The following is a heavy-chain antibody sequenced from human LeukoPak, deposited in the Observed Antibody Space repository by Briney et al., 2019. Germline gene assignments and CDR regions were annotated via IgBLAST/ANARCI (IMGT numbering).Heavy chain of an antibody. Sequence: PSETLSLTCTVSGGSISSYYWSWIRQPAGKGLEWIGRIYTSGSTNYNPSLKSRVTMSVDTSKNQFSLKLSSVTAADTAVYYCARDQYYYDSSGYSPLRYWGQGTLVTVSS. V-gene: IGHV4-4*07. CDR1: GGSISSYY. D-gene: IGHD3-22*01. CDR3: ARDQYYYDSSGYSPLRY. J-gene: IGHJ4*02. CDR2: IYTSGST.